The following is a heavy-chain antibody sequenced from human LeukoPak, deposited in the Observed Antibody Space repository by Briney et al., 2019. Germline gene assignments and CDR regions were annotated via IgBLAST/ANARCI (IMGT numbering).Heavy chain of an antibody. J-gene: IGHJ6*02. D-gene: IGHD3-22*01. V-gene: IGHV1-2*02. CDR1: GYTFTGYY. CDR3: ARGGGSSGLQTTGYYYYGMDV. Sequence: ASVKVSCKASGYTFTGYYMHWVRQAPGQGLEWMGWINPNSGGTNYAQKFQGRVTTTRDTSTSTAYMELSRLRSDDTAVYYCARGGGSSGLQTTGYYYYGMDVWGQGTTVTVSS. CDR2: INPNSGGT.